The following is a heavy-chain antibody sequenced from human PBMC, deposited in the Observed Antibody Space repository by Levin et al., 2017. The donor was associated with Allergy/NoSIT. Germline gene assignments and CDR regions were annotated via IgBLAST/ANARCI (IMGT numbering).Heavy chain of an antibody. Sequence: PSETLSLTCAVYGGSFSGYYWSWIRQPPGKGLEWIGEINHSGSTNYNPSLKSRVTISVDTSKNQFSLKLSSVTAADTAVYYCARGHLNSGWYLRFALAFDIWGQGTMVTVSS. CDR3: ARGHLNSGWYLRFALAFDI. J-gene: IGHJ3*02. CDR1: GGSFSGYY. CDR2: INHSGST. V-gene: IGHV4-34*01. D-gene: IGHD6-19*01.